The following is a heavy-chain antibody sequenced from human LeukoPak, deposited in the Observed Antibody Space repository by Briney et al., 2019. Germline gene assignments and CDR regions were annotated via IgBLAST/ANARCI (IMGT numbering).Heavy chain of an antibody. Sequence: PGGSLRLSCAASGFTVSSNYMIWVRQAPGKGLEWVSVICSGGSKDYADSVKGRFTISRDNSKNTLYLQMNSLRAEDTAVCYCAREGVAAKDAFDIWGRGTMVTVSS. CDR2: ICSGGSK. V-gene: IGHV3-53*01. J-gene: IGHJ3*02. CDR3: AREGVAAKDAFDI. D-gene: IGHD2-15*01. CDR1: GFTVSSNY.